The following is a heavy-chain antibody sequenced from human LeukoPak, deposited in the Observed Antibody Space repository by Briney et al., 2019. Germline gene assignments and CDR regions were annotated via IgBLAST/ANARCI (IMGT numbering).Heavy chain of an antibody. D-gene: IGHD3-9*01. J-gene: IGHJ4*02. CDR3: ARGGHSLRYFDHYYFDY. V-gene: IGHV1-2*02. CDR2: INPNSGGT. Sequence: GASVKVSCKASGYTFTGYYMHWVRQAPGQGLEWMGWINPNSGGTNYAQKFQGRVTMTRDTSISTAYMELSRLRSDGTAVYYCARGGHSLRYFDHYYFDYWGQGTLVTVSS. CDR1: GYTFTGYY.